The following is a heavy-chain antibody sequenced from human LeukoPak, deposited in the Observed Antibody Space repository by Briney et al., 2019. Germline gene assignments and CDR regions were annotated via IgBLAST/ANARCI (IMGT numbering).Heavy chain of an antibody. CDR2: ISAGGGSS. J-gene: IGHJ3*02. CDR3: AKDQGAIDAFDI. V-gene: IGHV3-23*01. CDR1: GFTFSSYA. Sequence: PGGSLRLSCAASGFTFSSYAMSWVRQAPGKGLEWVSGISAGGGSSYYADSVKGRFTISRDNSKNTLYLQMNSLRAEDTAVYYCAKDQGAIDAFDIWGQGTMVTVSS.